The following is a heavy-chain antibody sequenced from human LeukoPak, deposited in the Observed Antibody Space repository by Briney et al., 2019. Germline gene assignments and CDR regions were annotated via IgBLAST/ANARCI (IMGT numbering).Heavy chain of an antibody. CDR3: AKRRGYCSSTSRYGEINWFDP. CDR1: GFTFSSYA. V-gene: IGHV3-23*01. CDR2: ISGSGGST. J-gene: IGHJ5*02. D-gene: IGHD2-2*01. Sequence: GGSLRLSCAASGFTFSSYAMSWVRQAPGKGLEWVSAISGSGGSTYYADSVKGRFTISRDNSKNTLYLQMNSLRAEDTAVYYCAKRRGYCSSTSRYGEINWFDPWGQGTLVTVSS.